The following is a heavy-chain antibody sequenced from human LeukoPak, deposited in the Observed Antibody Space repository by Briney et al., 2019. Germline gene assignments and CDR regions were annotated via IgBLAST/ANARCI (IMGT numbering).Heavy chain of an antibody. J-gene: IGHJ6*04. Sequence: GASVTVSCKASGYTFTGYYMHWVRQAPGQGLEWMGWINPNSGGTNYAQKFQGWVTMTRDTSISTAYMELSRLRSDDTAVCYCARGGCSSTSCYSGSYYYYYYGMDVWGKGTTVTVSS. V-gene: IGHV1-2*04. CDR3: ARGGCSSTSCYSGSYYYYYYGMDV. D-gene: IGHD2-2*01. CDR2: INPNSGGT. CDR1: GYTFTGYY.